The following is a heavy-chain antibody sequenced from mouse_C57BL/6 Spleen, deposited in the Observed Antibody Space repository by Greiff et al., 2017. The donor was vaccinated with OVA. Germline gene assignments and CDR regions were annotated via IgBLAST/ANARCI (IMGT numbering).Heavy chain of an antibody. CDR2: IWRGGST. Sequence: VKLKQSGPGLVQPSQSLSITCTVSGFSLTSYGVHWVRQSPGKGLEWLGVIWRGGSTDYNAAFMSRLSITKDNSKSQVFFKMNSLQADDTAIYYCAKKSPSVDWYFDVWGTGTTVTVSS. CDR1: GFSLTSYG. D-gene: IGHD1-1*01. J-gene: IGHJ1*03. V-gene: IGHV2-5*01. CDR3: AKKSPSVDWYFDV.